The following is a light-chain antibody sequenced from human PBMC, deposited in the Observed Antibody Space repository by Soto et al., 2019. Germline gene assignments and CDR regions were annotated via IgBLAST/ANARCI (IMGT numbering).Light chain of an antibody. J-gene: IGKJ5*01. V-gene: IGKV1-9*01. CDR3: QQLNSYPIT. CDR2: AAS. CDR1: QGISSY. Sequence: QLTQSPAFLSASVGDRVTITCRASQGISSYLAWYQQKPGKAPKLLIYAASTLQSGVPSRFSGSGSGTEFTLTISSLQPEDFATYFCQQLNSYPITFGQGTRLET.